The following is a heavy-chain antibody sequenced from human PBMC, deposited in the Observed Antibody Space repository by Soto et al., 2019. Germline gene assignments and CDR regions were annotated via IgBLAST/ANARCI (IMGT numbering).Heavy chain of an antibody. D-gene: IGHD5-18*01. CDR1: GFTFSSYG. CDR3: AREGFGIQLWFPGPGMDV. V-gene: IGHV3-33*01. Sequence: PGGSLRLSCAASGFTFSSYGMHWVRQAPGKGLEWVAVIWYDGSNKYYADSVKGRFTISRDNSKNTLYLQMNSLRAEDTAVYYCAREGFGIQLWFPGPGMDVWGQGTTVTVSS. J-gene: IGHJ6*02. CDR2: IWYDGSNK.